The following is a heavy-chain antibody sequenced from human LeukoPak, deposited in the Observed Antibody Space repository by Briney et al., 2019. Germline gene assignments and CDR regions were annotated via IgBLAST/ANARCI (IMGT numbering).Heavy chain of an antibody. V-gene: IGHV4-34*01. D-gene: IGHD2-2*01. CDR2: INHSGST. Sequence: PSETLSLTCAVYGGSFSGYYWSWIRQPPGKGLEWIGEINHSGSTNYNPSLKSRVTISLDTSKNQFSLKLSSVTAADTAVYYCARGRRVPAYYYMDVWGKGTTVTVSS. J-gene: IGHJ6*03. CDR3: ARGRRVPAYYYMDV. CDR1: GGSFSGYY.